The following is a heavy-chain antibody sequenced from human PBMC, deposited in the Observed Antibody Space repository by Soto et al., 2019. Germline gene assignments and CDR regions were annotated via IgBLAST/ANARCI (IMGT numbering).Heavy chain of an antibody. CDR2: IMPIFGSP. CDR3: ATWWRMAGIGKYHYGMDV. J-gene: IGHJ6*02. D-gene: IGHD6-19*01. Sequence: QVQLVQSGAEVKKPGSSMKVSCKASGGSFSDFAFSWVRQAPGHGPEWLGGIMPIFGSPDSSQNFRGRVTISADESTCTGFVGLRSLTSEDTAVYDCATWWRMAGIGKYHYGMDVWGQGNTVTGSS. CDR1: GGSFSDFA. V-gene: IGHV1-69*12.